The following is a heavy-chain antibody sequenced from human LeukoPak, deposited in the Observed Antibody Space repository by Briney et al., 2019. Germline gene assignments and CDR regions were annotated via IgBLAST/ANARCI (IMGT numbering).Heavy chain of an antibody. J-gene: IGHJ4*02. Sequence: SQTLSLTCAISGDSVSSNTTAWNWIRQSPSRGLEWLGRTYYRSKWYYEYAISVRSRITIDPDTSKNQFSLQLNSVTPEDTAVYYCTKGYSMSYWGLGTLVTVSS. CDR2: TYYRSKWYY. V-gene: IGHV6-1*01. CDR1: GDSVSSNTTA. CDR3: TKGYSMSY. D-gene: IGHD6-13*01.